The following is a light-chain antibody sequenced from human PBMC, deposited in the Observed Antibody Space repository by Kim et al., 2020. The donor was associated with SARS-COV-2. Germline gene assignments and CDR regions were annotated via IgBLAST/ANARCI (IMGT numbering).Light chain of an antibody. CDR2: DVS. CDR3: QHFKNYPRT. V-gene: IGKV1D-13*01. J-gene: IGKJ4*01. CDR1: QGISSA. Sequence: ASGGDRVTSACRASQGISSALGWYQQKPGKATKLLIYDVSTLESGVPSTFSGSGSGTDFSLTISSLQHEDVGTYYCQHFKNYPRTFGGGTKVDIK.